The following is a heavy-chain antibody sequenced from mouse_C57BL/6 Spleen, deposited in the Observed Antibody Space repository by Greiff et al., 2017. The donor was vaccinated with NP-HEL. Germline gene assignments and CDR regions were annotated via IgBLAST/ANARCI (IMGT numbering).Heavy chain of an antibody. CDR2: INPNYGTT. D-gene: IGHD1-1*01. V-gene: IGHV1-39*01. CDR1: GYSFTDYN. CDR3: ATPLGITTVVATRVYDY. J-gene: IGHJ4*01. Sequence: VQLKQSGPELVKPGASVKISRKASGYSFTDYNMNWVKQSNGKSLEWIGVINPNYGTTSYNQKFKGKATLTVDQSSSTAYMQLNSLTSEDSAVYYCATPLGITTVVATRVYDYWGQGTSVTVSS.